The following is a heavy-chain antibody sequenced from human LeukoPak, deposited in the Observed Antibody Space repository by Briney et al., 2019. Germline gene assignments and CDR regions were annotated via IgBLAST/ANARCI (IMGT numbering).Heavy chain of an antibody. CDR3: AKHWSYCSTTSCFFNYYYYYMDV. CDR1: GLTFSSYA. Sequence: GGSLRLSCAASGLTFSSYAMSWVRQAPGKGLEWVSAISGSGGSTYYADSVKGRFTISRDNSKSTLYLQMNNLRAEDTAVYYCAKHWSYCSTTSCFFNYYYYYMDVWGKGTTVTVSS. D-gene: IGHD2-2*01. J-gene: IGHJ6*03. CDR2: ISGSGGST. V-gene: IGHV3-23*01.